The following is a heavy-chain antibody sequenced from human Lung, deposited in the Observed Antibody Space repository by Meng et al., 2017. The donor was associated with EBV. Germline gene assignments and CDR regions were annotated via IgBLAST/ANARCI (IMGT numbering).Heavy chain of an antibody. V-gene: IGHV6-1*01. J-gene: IGHJ2*01. Sequence: VHLQRSRPGRMKPTYTLSLPCCIAGHSVSSSSAAWTWISQSPSRGLKCLGRTYYRSKWYNDYAVFVKSRITINPDTSKNQFSLQLNSVTPEDTAVYYCARGATSVFDLWGRGTLVTVSS. CDR3: ARGATSVFDL. CDR1: GHSVSSSSAA. CDR2: TYYRSKWYN.